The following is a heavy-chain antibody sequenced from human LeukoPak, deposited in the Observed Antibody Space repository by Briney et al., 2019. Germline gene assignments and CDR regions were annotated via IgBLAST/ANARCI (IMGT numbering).Heavy chain of an antibody. CDR2: INYSGST. Sequence: SETLSLTCAVSAYSITSGYYWAWIRQPPGKGLEWIGSINYSGSTYYKSSLKSRLTISADTSKNQFFLKVQSVTAADTAVYYCARWPPYGDGDYFDYWGQGTQVTVSS. D-gene: IGHD4-17*01. CDR3: ARWPPYGDGDYFDY. CDR1: AYSITSGYY. V-gene: IGHV4-38-2*01. J-gene: IGHJ4*02.